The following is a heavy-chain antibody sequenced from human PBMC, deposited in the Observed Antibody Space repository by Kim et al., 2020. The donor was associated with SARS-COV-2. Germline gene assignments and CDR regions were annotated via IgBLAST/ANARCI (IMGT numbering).Heavy chain of an antibody. CDR1: GGTFSSYA. V-gene: IGHV1-69*13. CDR3: ARDQGEVLRYFDWLPHNYYYYGMDV. J-gene: IGHJ6*02. CDR2: IIPIFGTA. Sequence: SVKVSCKASGGTFSSYAISWVRQAPGQGLEWMGGIIPIFGTANYAQKFQGRVTITADESTSTAYMELSSLRSEDTAVYYCARDQGEVLRYFDWLPHNYYYYGMDVWGQGTTVTVSS. D-gene: IGHD3-9*01.